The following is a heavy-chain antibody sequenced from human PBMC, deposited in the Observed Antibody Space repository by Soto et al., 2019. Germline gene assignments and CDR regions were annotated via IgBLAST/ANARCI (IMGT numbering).Heavy chain of an antibody. CDR3: AKDGVALWSPNYDSSGYYRNRADYYYGMDV. V-gene: IGHV3-48*01. D-gene: IGHD3-22*01. Sequence: PGGSLRLSCATSGFILSDCAMNWVRQAPGKGLEWVSYISSSSSVIYYADSVKGRFTVSRDNAKNSLYLQMNSLRAEDTAVYYCAKDGVALWSPNYDSSGYYRNRADYYYGMDVWGQGTTVTVSS. J-gene: IGHJ6*02. CDR1: GFILSDCA. CDR2: ISSSSSVI.